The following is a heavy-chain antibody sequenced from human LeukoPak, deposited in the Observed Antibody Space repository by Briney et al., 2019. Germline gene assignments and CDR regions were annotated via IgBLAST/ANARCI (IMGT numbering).Heavy chain of an antibody. CDR3: ARGFTTFSFDL. J-gene: IGHJ5*02. V-gene: IGHV3-66*01. D-gene: IGHD3-16*01. CDR2: IYSDGNI. Sequence: GGSLRLSCAASGFTVRTNYMTWVRLAPGKGLEWISVIYSDGNINYADSVKGRLTLSRDNSKNTLYLQMNSLRGDDTAVYYCARGFTTFSFDLWGPGTLVTVSS. CDR1: GFTVRTNY.